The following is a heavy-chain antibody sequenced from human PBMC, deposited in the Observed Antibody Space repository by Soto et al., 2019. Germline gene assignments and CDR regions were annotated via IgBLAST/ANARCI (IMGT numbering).Heavy chain of an antibody. J-gene: IGHJ4*02. Sequence: SVKVSCKSSGGTFSSFAISWLRQGPGQVLEWMGGIIPIFGTANYAQKFQGRFTMTRDTSTNTAYMELASLQFDDTAVYYCARGGFSSSWRLDYWGQGTLVNVYS. D-gene: IGHD6-13*01. CDR2: IIPIFGTA. CDR3: ARGGFSSSWRLDY. V-gene: IGHV1-69*05. CDR1: GGTFSSFA.